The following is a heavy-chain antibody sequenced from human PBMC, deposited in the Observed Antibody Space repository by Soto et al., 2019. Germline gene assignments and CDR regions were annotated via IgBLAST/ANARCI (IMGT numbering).Heavy chain of an antibody. Sequence: SETLSLTCTVSGGSISSGDYFWSWIRQYQGKGLEWIGYIYYSGSTYYNPSLKSRVTISVDTSKNQFSLKLSSVTAADTAVYYCAREDRHSSAVFDYWGQGTLVTVSS. D-gene: IGHD6-19*01. CDR3: AREDRHSSAVFDY. V-gene: IGHV4-30-4*08. CDR1: GGSISSGDYF. CDR2: IYYSGST. J-gene: IGHJ4*02.